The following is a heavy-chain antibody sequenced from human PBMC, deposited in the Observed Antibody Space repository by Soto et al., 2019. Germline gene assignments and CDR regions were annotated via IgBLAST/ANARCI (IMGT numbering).Heavy chain of an antibody. J-gene: IGHJ4*02. V-gene: IGHV3-30*18. D-gene: IGHD3-10*01. CDR1: GFTFSSYG. Sequence: GGSLRLSCAASGFTFSSYGMHWVRQAPGKGLEWVAVISYDGSNKYYADSAKGRFTISRDNSKNTLYLQMNSLRAEDTAVYYCAKDPYYYGSGIDYWGQGTLVTVSS. CDR2: ISYDGSNK. CDR3: AKDPYYYGSGIDY.